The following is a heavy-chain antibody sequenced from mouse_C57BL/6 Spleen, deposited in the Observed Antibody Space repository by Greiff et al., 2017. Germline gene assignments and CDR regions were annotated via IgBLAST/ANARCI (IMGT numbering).Heavy chain of an antibody. V-gene: IGHV1-64*01. CDR1: GYTFTSYW. CDR3: ARTRYGSTLYAMDY. Sequence: QVQLQQPGAELVKPGASVKLSCKASGYTFTSYWMPWVKQSPGQGLEWIGMIHPNSGSTNYNEKFKSKATLTVDKSSSTAYMQLSSLTSEDSAVYYCARTRYGSTLYAMDYWGQGTSVTVSS. D-gene: IGHD1-1*01. CDR2: IHPNSGST. J-gene: IGHJ4*01.